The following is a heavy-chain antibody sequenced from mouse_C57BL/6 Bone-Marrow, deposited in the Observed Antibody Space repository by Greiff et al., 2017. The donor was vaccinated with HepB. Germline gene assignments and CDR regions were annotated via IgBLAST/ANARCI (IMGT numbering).Heavy chain of an antibody. CDR3: ARIGEACFFGC. J-gene: IGHJ2*01. V-gene: IGHV8-8*01. CDR2: IWWDDDK. Sequence: QVTLKVSGPGILQPSQSLSLSCSSSGFSLSTFGMGLVWIRQPSGQGLEWLAHIWWDDDKYYNPALKSRLTNSKDTSKNQVFLKIADVDTADTATYYCARIGEACFFGCWGQGATLTVAS. CDR1: GFSLSTFGMG.